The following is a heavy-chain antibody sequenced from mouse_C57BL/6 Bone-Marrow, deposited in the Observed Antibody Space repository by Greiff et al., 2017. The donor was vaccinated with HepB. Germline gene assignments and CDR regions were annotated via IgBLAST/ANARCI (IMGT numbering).Heavy chain of an antibody. Sequence: EVKLVESGGGLVQPGGSLSLSCAASGFTFTDYYMSWVRQPPGKALEWLGFIRNKANGYTTEYSASVKGRFTISRDNSQSILYLQMNALRAEDSATYYCARGGWSSFDYWGQGTTLTVSS. J-gene: IGHJ2*01. D-gene: IGHD2-3*01. V-gene: IGHV7-3*01. CDR3: ARGGWSSFDY. CDR1: GFTFTDYY. CDR2: IRNKANGYTT.